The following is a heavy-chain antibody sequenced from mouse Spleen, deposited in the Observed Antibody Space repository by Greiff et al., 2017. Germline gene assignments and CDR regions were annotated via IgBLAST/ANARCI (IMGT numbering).Heavy chain of an antibody. J-gene: IGHJ3*01. Sequence: EVKLLESGAELVKPGASVKLSCTASGFNIKDYYMHWVKQRTEQGLEWIGRIDPEDGETKYAPKFQGKATITADTSSNTAYLQLSSLTSEDTAVYYCARSASMGRAWFAYWGQGTLVTVSA. D-gene: IGHD2-10*02. CDR2: IDPEDGET. CDR3: ARSASMGRAWFAY. CDR1: GFNIKDYY. V-gene: IGHV14-2*01.